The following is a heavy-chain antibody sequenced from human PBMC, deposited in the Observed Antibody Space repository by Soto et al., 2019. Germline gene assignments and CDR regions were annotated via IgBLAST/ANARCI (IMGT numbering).Heavy chain of an antibody. CDR3: ARFHGSSTSFDP. Sequence: NPSETLSLTCTVSGGSISSSSYYWGWIRQPPGKGLEWIGSIYYSGSTYYNPSLKSRVTISVDTSKNQFSLKLSSVTAADTAVYYCARFHGSSTSFDPWGQGTXVTVSS. D-gene: IGHD2-2*01. J-gene: IGHJ5*02. V-gene: IGHV4-39*01. CDR1: GGSISSSSYY. CDR2: IYYSGST.